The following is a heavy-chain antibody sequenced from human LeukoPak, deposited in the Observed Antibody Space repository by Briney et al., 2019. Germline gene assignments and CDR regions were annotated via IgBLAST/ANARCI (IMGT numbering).Heavy chain of an antibody. CDR3: GRDRNTGSSYENLFEY. V-gene: IGHV3-74*01. CDR1: GFTFSSYW. Sequence: GGSLRLSCAASGFTFSSYWMHWVRQAPGKGLVWVSRINSDGSSTSYADSVKGRFTISRDNAKNTLYLQMNSLRAEDTSVYYCGRDRNTGSSYENLFEYWGQGSLVTVSS. CDR2: INSDGSST. J-gene: IGHJ4*02. D-gene: IGHD1-26*01.